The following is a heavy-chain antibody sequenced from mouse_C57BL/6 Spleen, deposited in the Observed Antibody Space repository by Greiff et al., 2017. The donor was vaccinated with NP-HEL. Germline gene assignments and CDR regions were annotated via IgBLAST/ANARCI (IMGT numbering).Heavy chain of an antibody. Sequence: EVMLVESGEGLVKPGGSLKLSCAASGFTFSSYAMSWVRQTPEKRLEWVAYISSGGDYIYYADTVKGRFTISRDNARNTLYLQMSSLKSKDTAIYYCTREYCNYPPYYAMDYWGQGTSVTVSS. D-gene: IGHD2-10*02. CDR1: GFTFSSYA. CDR3: TREYCNYPPYYAMDY. V-gene: IGHV5-9-1*02. CDR2: ISSGGDYI. J-gene: IGHJ4*01.